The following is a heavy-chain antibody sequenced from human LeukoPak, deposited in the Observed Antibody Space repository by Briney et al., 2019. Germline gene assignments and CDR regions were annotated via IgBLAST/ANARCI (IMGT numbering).Heavy chain of an antibody. J-gene: IGHJ3*02. CDR1: GGSISSYY. Sequence: SETLSLTCTVSGGSISSYYWSWIQQPPGKGLEWIGYIYYSGSTNYNPSPKSRVTISVNTSKNQFSLKLSSVTAADTAVYYCARLRGYYDAFDIWGQGTMVTVSS. V-gene: IGHV4-59*08. CDR2: IYYSGST. CDR3: ARLRGYYDAFDI. D-gene: IGHD3-22*01.